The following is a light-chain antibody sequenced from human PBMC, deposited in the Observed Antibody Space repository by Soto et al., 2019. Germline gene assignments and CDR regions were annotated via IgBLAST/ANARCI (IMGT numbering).Light chain of an antibody. CDR2: DVS. CDR3: CSYAGSPYV. V-gene: IGLV2-11*01. CDR1: SSDVGGYNY. J-gene: IGLJ1*01. Sequence: QSVLTQPASVSGSPGQSITISCTGTSSDVGGYNYVSWYQQHPGKAPKLMIYDVSKRPSGVPDRFSGSKSDNTASLTISGLQAEDEADYYCCSYAGSPYVFGTGTKVTVL.